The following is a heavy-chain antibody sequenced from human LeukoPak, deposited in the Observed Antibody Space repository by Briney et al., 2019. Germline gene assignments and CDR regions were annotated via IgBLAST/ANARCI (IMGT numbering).Heavy chain of an antibody. CDR3: AKEYSSRWSYWHFDL. CDR1: GFTFSSYS. V-gene: IGHV3-30*18. J-gene: IGHJ2*01. CDR2: ISYKEDAK. D-gene: IGHD6-13*01. Sequence: GGPLRLSCAASGFTFSSYSMNWVRQAPGKGLEWVAVISYKEDAKIYADSVKGRFTVSRDNSKNTLYLQMDSLRAEDTALYYCAKEYSSRWSYWHFDLWGRGTLVTVSS.